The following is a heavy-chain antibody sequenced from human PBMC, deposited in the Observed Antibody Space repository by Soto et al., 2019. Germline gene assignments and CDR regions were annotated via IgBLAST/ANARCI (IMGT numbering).Heavy chain of an antibody. CDR1: GFTVSNNY. CDR3: ASPDPSRSWFGYFDY. D-gene: IGHD6-13*01. J-gene: IGHJ4*02. V-gene: IGHV3-66*01. Sequence: PGGSLRLSCAASGFTVSNNYINWVRQAPGKGLEWVSVIYSGGSTYYADSVKGRFTISRDNSKNTVYLQMNILRAEDTAVYYCASPDPSRSWFGYFDYWGQGTLVTVSS. CDR2: IYSGGST.